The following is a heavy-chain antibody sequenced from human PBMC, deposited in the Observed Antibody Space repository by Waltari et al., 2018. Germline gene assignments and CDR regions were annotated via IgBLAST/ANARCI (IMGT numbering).Heavy chain of an antibody. J-gene: IGHJ6*03. Sequence: QVQLQQWGAGLLKPSETLSLTCAVYGGSFSGYYWSWIRQPPGKGLEWIGEINHSGSTNYNPSLKSRVTISVDTSKNQFSLKLSSVTAADTAVYYCARLVKMATITYYYYMDVWGKGTTVTVSS. CDR3: ARLVKMATITYYYYMDV. D-gene: IGHD5-12*01. CDR2: INHSGST. V-gene: IGHV4-34*01. CDR1: GGSFSGYY.